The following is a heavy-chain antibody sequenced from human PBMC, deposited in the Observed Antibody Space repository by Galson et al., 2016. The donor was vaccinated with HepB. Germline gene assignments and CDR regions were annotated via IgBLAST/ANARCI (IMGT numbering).Heavy chain of an antibody. Sequence: SLRLSCAASGFTFDDYGLSWVRQAPGKGLEWVSGINWNGGSTGYADSVKGRFTISRDNAKNSLYLQMNSLRAEDTALYYCARGMSHDYGVSADYWGQGTRVTVSS. D-gene: IGHD4-17*01. CDR1: GFTFDDYG. CDR3: ARGMSHDYGVSADY. J-gene: IGHJ4*02. CDR2: INWNGGST. V-gene: IGHV3-20*04.